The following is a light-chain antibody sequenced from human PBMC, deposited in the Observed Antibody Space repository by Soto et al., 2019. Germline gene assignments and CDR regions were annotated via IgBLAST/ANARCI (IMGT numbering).Light chain of an antibody. J-gene: IGKJ1*01. CDR2: DAS. V-gene: IGKV3-11*01. Sequence: EIVLTQSPATMSLSPGKRATLSCGASQTVGIYLAWYQQKPGQAPRILIYDASSRAAGIPARFSGSGSGTDFTLTISSLENEDFAIYYGQHRSDWTWTFGQGTKVDIK. CDR3: QHRSDWTWT. CDR1: QTVGIY.